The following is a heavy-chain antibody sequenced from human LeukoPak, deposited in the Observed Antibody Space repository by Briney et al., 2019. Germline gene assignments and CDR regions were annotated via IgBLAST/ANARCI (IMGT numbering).Heavy chain of an antibody. CDR1: GGSINSYF. J-gene: IGHJ6*02. D-gene: IGHD6-13*01. Sequence: SETLSLTCTVSGGSINSYFWTWIRQPAGKGLEWIGRIYASGNTNYNPSLKSRLTMSIDKSKNQFSLRLSSVAAADTAVYYCARDSIAAAVPYYYGMDVWGQGTTVTVSS. CDR2: IYASGNT. CDR3: ARDSIAAAVPYYYGMDV. V-gene: IGHV4-4*07.